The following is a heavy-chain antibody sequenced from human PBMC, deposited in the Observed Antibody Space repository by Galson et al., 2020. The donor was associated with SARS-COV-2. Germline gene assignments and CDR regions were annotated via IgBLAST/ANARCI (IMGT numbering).Heavy chain of an antibody. CDR3: ARITVAGLGFDY. D-gene: IGHD6-19*01. Sequence: QTLSLTCTFSGFSLSTSGMCVSWIRQPPGKALEWLARIDWDDDKYYSTSLKTRLTISKDTSKNQVVLTMTNMDPVDTATYYCARITVAGLGFDYWGQGTLVTVSS. CDR2: IDWDDDK. J-gene: IGHJ4*02. CDR1: GFSLSTSGMC. V-gene: IGHV2-70*11.